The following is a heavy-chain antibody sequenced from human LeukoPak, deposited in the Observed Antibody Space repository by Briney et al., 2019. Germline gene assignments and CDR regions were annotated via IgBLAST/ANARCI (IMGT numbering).Heavy chain of an antibody. J-gene: IGHJ4*02. CDR2: IYYSGST. D-gene: IGHD3-10*01. Sequence: PSETLSLTCTVSGGSISSSSYYWGWIRQPPGKGLEWIGSIYYSGSTYYNPSLKSRVTISVDTSKNQFSLKLSSVTAADTAVYYCARLLWFGESIDYWGQGTLVTVSS. CDR1: GGSISSSSYY. CDR3: ARLLWFGESIDY. V-gene: IGHV4-39*01.